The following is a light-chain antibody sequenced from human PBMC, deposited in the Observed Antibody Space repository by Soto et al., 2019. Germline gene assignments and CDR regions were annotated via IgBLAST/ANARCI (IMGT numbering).Light chain of an antibody. CDR1: QSISSW. J-gene: IGKJ5*01. Sequence: DSQMTQSPSTLYASVGDRVTITCRASQSISSWLAWYQQKPGKAPKLLIYKASSLESGVPSRFSGSGSGTEFTLTISSLQPDDFATYYCQPYNSYPITFGQGTRLEIK. V-gene: IGKV1-5*03. CDR2: KAS. CDR3: QPYNSYPIT.